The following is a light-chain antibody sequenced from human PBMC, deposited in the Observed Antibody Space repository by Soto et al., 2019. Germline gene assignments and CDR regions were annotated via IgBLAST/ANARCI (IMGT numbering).Light chain of an antibody. Sequence: EIVLTQSPATLSLSPGERATLSCRASQSVSSYLAWYQQNPGQAPRLLIYDASNRATGIPARFSGSGSGTEFTRTIIRLEPEDFAFYYCQQRSNWPPWTFGQGTKVEIK. CDR2: DAS. CDR1: QSVSSY. CDR3: QQRSNWPPWT. V-gene: IGKV3-11*01. J-gene: IGKJ1*01.